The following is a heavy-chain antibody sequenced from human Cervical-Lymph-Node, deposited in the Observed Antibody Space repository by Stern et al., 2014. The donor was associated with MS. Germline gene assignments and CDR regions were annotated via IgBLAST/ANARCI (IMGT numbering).Heavy chain of an antibody. CDR3: ARDYEDTSMLFDH. J-gene: IGHJ4*02. V-gene: IGHV3-30*03. CDR2: ISYDGNHK. Sequence: VQLVASGGAVVQHGRSLRLSCAGSGFTFSSYGMHWVRQAPGKGLEWVTVISYDGNHKYYAASVKGRFTISRDNSKNTLHLQMNSVTPDDTAIYYCARDYEDTSMLFDHWGQGTLVTVSS. CDR1: GFTFSSYG. D-gene: IGHD2-8*01.